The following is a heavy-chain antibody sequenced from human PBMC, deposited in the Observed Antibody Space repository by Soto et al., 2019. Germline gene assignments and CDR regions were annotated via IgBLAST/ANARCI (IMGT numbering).Heavy chain of an antibody. D-gene: IGHD3-10*01. CDR2: ISSSSSYI. CDR1: GFTFSSYS. CDR3: ARDRGGDLKAFDI. V-gene: IGHV3-21*01. J-gene: IGHJ3*02. Sequence: EVQLVESGGGLVKPGGSLRLSCAASGFTFSSYSMNWVRQAPGKGLEWVSVISSSSSYIYYADSVKGRFTISRDNAKNSTYRQKNSLSAEDTAVYYWARDRGGDLKAFDIWGQGTMVTVSS.